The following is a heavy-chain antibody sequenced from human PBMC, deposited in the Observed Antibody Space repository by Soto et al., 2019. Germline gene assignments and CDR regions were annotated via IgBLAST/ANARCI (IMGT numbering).Heavy chain of an antibody. CDR3: AKGILSATIGPYAMDV. CDR1: GFDFSSYA. CDR2: ISYDGNYI. J-gene: IGHJ6*02. D-gene: IGHD3-16*01. Sequence: GGSLRLSCEASGFDFSSYAMHWVRQAPGKGLEWVGVISYDGNYIYYADSVKGRFTISRDNSKNTLYVQVNSLGPEDTAVYYCAKGILSATIGPYAMDVWGQGTTVTVS. V-gene: IGHV3-30*18.